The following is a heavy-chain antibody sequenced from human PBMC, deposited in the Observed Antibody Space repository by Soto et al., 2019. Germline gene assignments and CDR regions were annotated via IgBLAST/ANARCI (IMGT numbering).Heavy chain of an antibody. CDR1: GYTFTSYH. CDR2: INPSGGST. CDR3: ARDRAENLEWLLFSPHDAFDI. Sequence: ASVKVSCKASGYTFTSYHMHWVRQAPGQGLEWMGIINPSGGSTSYAQKFQGRVTMTRDTSTSTVYMELSSLRSEDTAVYYCARDRAENLEWLLFSPHDAFDIWGQGTMVTVSS. V-gene: IGHV1-46*01. J-gene: IGHJ3*02. D-gene: IGHD3-3*01.